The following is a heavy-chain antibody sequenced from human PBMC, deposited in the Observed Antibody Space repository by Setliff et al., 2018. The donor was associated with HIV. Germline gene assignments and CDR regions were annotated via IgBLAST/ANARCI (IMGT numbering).Heavy chain of an antibody. J-gene: IGHJ1*01. CDR2: INPNSGGT. CDR1: GYTFTGYY. D-gene: IGHD2-8*01. CDR3: ARAKYCTNGVCVGYFQH. V-gene: IGHV1-2*06. Sequence: EASVKVSCKASGYTFTGYYVHWVRQAPGQGLEWMGRINPNSGGTNYAQKFQGRVTMTRDTSISTAYMELSRLRSDDTAVYYCARAKYCTNGVCVGYFQHWGQGTLVTVSS.